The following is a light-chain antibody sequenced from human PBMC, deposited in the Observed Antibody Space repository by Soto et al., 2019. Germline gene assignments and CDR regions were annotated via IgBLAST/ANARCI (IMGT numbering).Light chain of an antibody. V-gene: IGLV3-21*04. Sequence: SYELTQPPSVSVAPGQTASITCGGNNIGSKSVHWYQQKSGQAPVLVIYYEIDRPSGIPERFSGSNFGNTATLTISRVEAGDEANYYCHVWDSDRDHPVFGGGTKLTVI. J-gene: IGLJ2*01. CDR3: HVWDSDRDHPV. CDR1: NIGSKS. CDR2: YEI.